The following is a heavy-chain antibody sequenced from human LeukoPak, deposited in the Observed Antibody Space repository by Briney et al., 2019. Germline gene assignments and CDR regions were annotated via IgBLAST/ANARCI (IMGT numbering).Heavy chain of an antibody. CDR2: IHYSGYT. CDR3: AGSGNSRRDAFDI. V-gene: IGHV4-59*01. J-gene: IGHJ3*02. Sequence: SETLSLTCTVSGGSISDYYWNWIRQPPGKGLEWVGYIHYSGYTNYNPSLTSRVITSVDTSKNQFSLRLTSVTTADTAVYYCAGSGNSRRDAFDIWGQGTMVSVSS. D-gene: IGHD4-23*01. CDR1: GGSISDYY.